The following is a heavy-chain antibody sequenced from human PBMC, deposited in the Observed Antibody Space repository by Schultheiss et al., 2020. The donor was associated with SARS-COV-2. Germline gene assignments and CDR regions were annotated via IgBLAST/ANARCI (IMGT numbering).Heavy chain of an antibody. CDR3: ARATLKIPGYVY. V-gene: IGHV3-48*04. CDR2: ISSSGSTI. D-gene: IGHD5-12*01. Sequence: GGSLRLSCAASGFTFSSYAMSWVRQAPGKGLEWVSYISSSGSTIYYADSVKGRFTISRDNAKNSLYLQMNSLRAEDTAVYYCARATLKIPGYVYWGQGTLVTVSS. CDR1: GFTFSSYA. J-gene: IGHJ4*02.